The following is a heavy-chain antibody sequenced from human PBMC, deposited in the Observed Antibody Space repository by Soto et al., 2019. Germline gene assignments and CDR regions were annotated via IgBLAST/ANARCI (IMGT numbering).Heavy chain of an antibody. CDR2: ISYDGTYK. CDR1: GFTFNNFA. J-gene: IGHJ6*02. V-gene: IGHV3-30*14. Sequence: QPVGSLRLSCAASGFTFNNFAMHWVRQAPGKGLEWVAFISYDGTYKYYADSVRGRFTVYRDNSKSTLFLQMNSLKFEDTAVYVCANEVDVAFSSLQYGMDVWGQGTTVTVSS. D-gene: IGHD5-12*01. CDR3: ANEVDVAFSSLQYGMDV.